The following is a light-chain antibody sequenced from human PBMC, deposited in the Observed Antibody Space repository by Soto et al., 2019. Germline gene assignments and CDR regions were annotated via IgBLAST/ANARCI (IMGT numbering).Light chain of an antibody. CDR3: QSYDSRLSGSDV. CDR2: GNT. J-gene: IGLJ1*01. Sequence: QSVLTQPPSVSGAPGQRVTISCTGSSSNIGAGYDVHWYQQLPGTAPKLLIYGNTNRPSGVPDRFSGSKSGTSASLAITGLQAEDEADYYCQSYDSRLSGSDVFGIGTKLTVL. V-gene: IGLV1-40*01. CDR1: SSNIGAGYD.